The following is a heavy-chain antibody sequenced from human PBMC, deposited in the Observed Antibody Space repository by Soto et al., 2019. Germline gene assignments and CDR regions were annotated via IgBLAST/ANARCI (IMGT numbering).Heavy chain of an antibody. V-gene: IGHV1-69*12. D-gene: IGHD3-10*01. CDR3: ARDLGYGVTQYYYYGMDV. CDR1: GGTFSSYA. J-gene: IGHJ6*02. CDR2: IIPIFGTA. Sequence: QVQLVQSGAEVKKPGSSVKVSCKASGGTFSSYAISWVRQAPGQGLEWMGGIIPIFGTANYAQKFQGRVTITAEESTSTAYMELSSLRSEDTAVYYCARDLGYGVTQYYYYGMDVWGQGTTVTVSS.